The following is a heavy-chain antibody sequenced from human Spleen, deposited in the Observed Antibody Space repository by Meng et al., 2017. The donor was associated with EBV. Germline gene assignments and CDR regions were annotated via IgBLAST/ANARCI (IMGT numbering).Heavy chain of an antibody. CDR3: APTVGTNWFDP. Sequence: QITLKESGPTLVIPPXTLTLTCTFSGFSLSTSGVGVGWIRQPPGKALEWLALIYWDDDKRYSPSLKSRLTITKDTSKNQVVLTMTNMDPVDTATYYCAPTVGTNWFDPWGQGTLVTVAS. CDR2: IYWDDDK. D-gene: IGHD1-26*01. J-gene: IGHJ5*02. CDR1: GFSLSTSGVG. V-gene: IGHV2-5*02.